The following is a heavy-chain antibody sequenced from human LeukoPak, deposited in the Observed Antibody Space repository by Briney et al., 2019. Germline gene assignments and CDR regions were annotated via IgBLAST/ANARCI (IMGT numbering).Heavy chain of an antibody. D-gene: IGHD3-10*01. V-gene: IGHV3-11*01. CDR1: GFTLSDYY. CDR3: ARDLGSVY. Sequence: GGSLRLSCTASGFTLSDYYMSWIRRAPGKGLEWVSYISSGDSTIYYAASVKGRFTMSRDNDKNSLYLQMHSLRAEDTAVYYCARDLGSVYWGQGTLVTVSS. J-gene: IGHJ4*02. CDR2: ISSGDSTI.